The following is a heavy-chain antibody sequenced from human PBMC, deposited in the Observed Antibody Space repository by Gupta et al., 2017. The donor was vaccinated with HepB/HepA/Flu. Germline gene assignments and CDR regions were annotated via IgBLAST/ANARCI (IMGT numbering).Heavy chain of an antibody. V-gene: IGHV3-66*01. J-gene: IGHJ4*02. Sequence: EVQLVQSGGGLVQPGGSLRLSCAASGLTVSDNHMTWVRQAPGKGLEWVSVIYSGGSSYYVDSVKGRFTISRDTSKNMVYLQMNSLRDDDTAVYYWARNWFGPEDTWGQGTLVTVSS. CDR3: ARNWFGPEDT. D-gene: IGHD3-10*01. CDR1: GLTVSDNH. CDR2: IYSGGSS.